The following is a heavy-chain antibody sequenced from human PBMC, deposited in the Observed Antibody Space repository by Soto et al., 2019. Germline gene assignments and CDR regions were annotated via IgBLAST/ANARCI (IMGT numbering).Heavy chain of an antibody. CDR1: GFTSSNAW. D-gene: IGHD3-3*01. V-gene: IGHV3-15*07. Sequence: GGSLRLSCAASGFTSSNAWMNWVRQAPGKGLEWVGRIKSKTDGGTTDYAAPVKGRFTISRDDSKNTLYLQMNSLKTEDTAVYYCTTVSTYYDFWSGYQPNYYYYGMDVWGQGTTVTVSS. CDR3: TTVSTYYDFWSGYQPNYYYYGMDV. J-gene: IGHJ6*02. CDR2: IKSKTDGGTT.